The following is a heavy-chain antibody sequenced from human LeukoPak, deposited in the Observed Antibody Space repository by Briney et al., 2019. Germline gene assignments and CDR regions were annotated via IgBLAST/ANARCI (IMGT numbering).Heavy chain of an antibody. CDR1: GFAFNTYD. Sequence: GGSLRLSCAASGFAFNTYDINWVRQAPGKGLEWVSSISSSSSYIYYADSVKGRFTISRDNAKNSLYLQMNSLRAEDTAVYYCARDQSGGYSYGYAGYWGQGTLVTVSS. CDR2: ISSSSSYI. D-gene: IGHD5-18*01. CDR3: ARDQSGGYSYGYAGY. V-gene: IGHV3-21*01. J-gene: IGHJ4*02.